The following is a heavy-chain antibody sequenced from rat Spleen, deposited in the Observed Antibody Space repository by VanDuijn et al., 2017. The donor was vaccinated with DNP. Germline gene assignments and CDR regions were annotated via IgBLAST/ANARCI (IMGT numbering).Heavy chain of an antibody. CDR3: TRQLGLDY. J-gene: IGHJ2*01. CDR2: IINSGGNT. V-gene: IGHV5-25*01. D-gene: IGHD5-1*01. Sequence: EVLLVESDGGLVQPGRSLKLSCAVSGFTFSDYYMAWVRQAPAKGLEWVATIINSGGNTYYPESVRGRFTISRDDAKNSLYLQMNSLRSEDTATYYCTRQLGLDYWGQGVMVTASS. CDR1: GFTFSDYY.